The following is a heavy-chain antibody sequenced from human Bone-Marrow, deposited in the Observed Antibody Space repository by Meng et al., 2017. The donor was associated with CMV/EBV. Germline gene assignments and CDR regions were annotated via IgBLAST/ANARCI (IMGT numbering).Heavy chain of an antibody. V-gene: IGHV3-53*01. D-gene: IGHD4-11*01. CDR3: ARGHLPTTVTYYYYGMDG. CDR2: IYSGGST. J-gene: IGHJ6*02. CDR1: GFTVSSNY. Sequence: GESLKISCAASGFTVSSNYMSWVRQAPGKGLEWVSVIYSGGSTYYADSVKGRFTISRDNSKNTLYLQMNSLRAEDTAVYYCARGHLPTTVTYYYYGMDGWGQGTTVTVSS.